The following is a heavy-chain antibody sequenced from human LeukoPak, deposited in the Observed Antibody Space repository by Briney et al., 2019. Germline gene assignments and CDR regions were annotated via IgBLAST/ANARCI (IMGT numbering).Heavy chain of an antibody. V-gene: IGHV3-7*01. CDR1: GFTFTTCW. D-gene: IGHD1-26*01. Sequence: PGGSLRLSCAASGFTFTTCWMAWFRQAPGKGLEWVANIKGDESARHQADSVKGRFTISRDNAQNSVYLQMSSLSGEATAVYSCASDVGGSLDYWGQGTLVTVSS. CDR3: ASDVGGSLDY. J-gene: IGHJ4*02. CDR2: IKGDESAR.